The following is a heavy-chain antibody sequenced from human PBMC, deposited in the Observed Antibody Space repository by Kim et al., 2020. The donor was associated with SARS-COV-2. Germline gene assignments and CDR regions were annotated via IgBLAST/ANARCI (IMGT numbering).Heavy chain of an antibody. CDR2: INPNSGGT. CDR1: GYTFTGYY. D-gene: IGHD5-12*01. Sequence: ASVKVSCKASGYTFTGYYMHWVRQAPGQGLEWMGWINPNSGGTNYAQKFQGRVTMTRDTSISTAYMELSRLRSDDTAVYYCARDLVVYDPLGYWGQGTLVTVSS. V-gene: IGHV1-2*02. CDR3: ARDLVVYDPLGY. J-gene: IGHJ4*02.